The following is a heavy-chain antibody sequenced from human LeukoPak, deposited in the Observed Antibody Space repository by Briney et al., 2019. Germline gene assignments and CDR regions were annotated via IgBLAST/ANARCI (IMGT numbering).Heavy chain of an antibody. CDR1: GGSISNYY. CDR3: ARLAAAGPLYYFDY. Sequence: SETLSLTCTVSGGSISNYYWNWIRQPPGKGLEWIGYIYYTGNTNYNPSLKSRVTISVDTSKNQFSLKLSSVTAADTAVYYCARLAAAGPLYYFDYWGQGTLVTVSS. CDR2: IYYTGNT. J-gene: IGHJ4*02. D-gene: IGHD6-13*01. V-gene: IGHV4-59*12.